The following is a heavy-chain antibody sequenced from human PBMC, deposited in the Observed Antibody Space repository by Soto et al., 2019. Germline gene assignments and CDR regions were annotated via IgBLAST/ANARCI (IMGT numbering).Heavy chain of an antibody. CDR2: ISYDGSNK. Sequence: QVQLVESGGSVVQPGGSLRLSCAASGFTFSSYAMHWVRQAPGKGLEWVAVISYDGSNKYYADSVKGRFTISRDHFKNTLYLQMNSPRAEDTAVYYCARDGSPYYYYGMDVWGQGTTVTVSS. CDR3: ARDGSPYYYYGMDV. CDR1: GFTFSSYA. D-gene: IGHD3-10*01. J-gene: IGHJ6*02. V-gene: IGHV3-30-3*01.